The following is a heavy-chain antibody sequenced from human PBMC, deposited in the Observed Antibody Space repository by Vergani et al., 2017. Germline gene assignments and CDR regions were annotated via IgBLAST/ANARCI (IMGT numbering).Heavy chain of an antibody. V-gene: IGHV3-7*01. CDR2: IMPDGSAT. D-gene: IGHD4/OR15-4a*01. CDR1: GFTFSDFW. Sequence: EVLLVESGGGLVQPGESLRLSCTASGFTFSDFWMTWVRQVPGKGLEWVANIMPDGSATMYADSLRGRFSISRDNAKNSLQLHMSSLRVEDTAVYFCAKSGFVGAADTWGRGTMVTVSS. J-gene: IGHJ3*02. CDR3: AKSGFVGAADT.